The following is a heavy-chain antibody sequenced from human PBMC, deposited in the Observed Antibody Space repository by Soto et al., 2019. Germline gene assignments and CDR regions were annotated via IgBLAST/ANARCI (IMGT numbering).Heavy chain of an antibody. V-gene: IGHV1-2*04. CDR2: GGT. J-gene: IGHJ5*02. Sequence: GGTNYAQKFQGWVTMTRDTSISTAYMELSRLRSDDTAVYYCARVKGGCSGGSCYHNWFDPWGQGTLVTVSS. D-gene: IGHD2-15*01. CDR3: ARVKGGCSGGSCYHNWFDP.